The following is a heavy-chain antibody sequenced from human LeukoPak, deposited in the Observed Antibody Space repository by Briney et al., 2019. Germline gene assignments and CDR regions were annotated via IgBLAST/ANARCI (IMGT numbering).Heavy chain of an antibody. CDR1: GGSISSGSYY. V-gene: IGHV4-39*07. CDR3: ARDGYNYGLDRFDF. D-gene: IGHD1-1*01. CDR2: IYYSGST. Sequence: SETLSLTCAVSGGSISSGSYYWGWIRQPPGKGLESIGSIYYSGSTYYNPSLKSRVTISVDTSKNQFSLNLSSVTAADPAVYYCARDGYNYGLDRFDFWGQGTLVTVSS. J-gene: IGHJ4*02.